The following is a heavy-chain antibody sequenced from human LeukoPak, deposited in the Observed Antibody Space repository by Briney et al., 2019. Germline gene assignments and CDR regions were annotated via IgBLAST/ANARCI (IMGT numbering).Heavy chain of an antibody. V-gene: IGHV3-30*18. Sequence: PGRSLRLSCAASGLTFSSYGMHWVRQAPGKGLGWVAVISYDGSNKYYADSVKGRFTISRDNSKNTLYLQMNSLRAEDTALYYCTKRPSTDGYNSWGQGTLVTVSS. CDR3: TKRPSTDGYNS. CDR2: ISYDGSNK. J-gene: IGHJ5*02. D-gene: IGHD5-24*01. CDR1: GLTFSSYG.